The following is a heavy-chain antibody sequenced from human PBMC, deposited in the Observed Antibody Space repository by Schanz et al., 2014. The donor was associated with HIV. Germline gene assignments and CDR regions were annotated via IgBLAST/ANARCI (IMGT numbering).Heavy chain of an antibody. V-gene: IGHV3-49*04. D-gene: IGHD5-18*01. CDR1: GFTFSNFA. CDR3: RGYRFYYGVDF. CDR2: IKSKAYGGTP. J-gene: IGHJ6*02. Sequence: EVQMLESGGGSVQPGGSLRLSCAASGFTFSNFAMSWVRQAPGKGLEGVGFIKSKAYGGTPEYAASVTGRFTISRDDSKNSVYLQMNSLNIEDTAVYYCRGYRFYYGVDFWGQGTTVTVSS.